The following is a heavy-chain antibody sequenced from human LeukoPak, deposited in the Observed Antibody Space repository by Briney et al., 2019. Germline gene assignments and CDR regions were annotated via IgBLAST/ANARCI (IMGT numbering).Heavy chain of an antibody. D-gene: IGHD5-18*01. J-gene: IGHJ6*03. CDR1: GFTFSSYW. V-gene: IGHV3-74*01. Sequence: GGSLRLSCAASGFTFSSYWMHWVRQASGKGLVWVSRINRDGSSTSYADSVKGRFTISRDNAKNTLYLQMNSLRAEDTAVYYCVAVGYSYGSGYYYTDVWGKGTTVTVSS. CDR2: INRDGSST. CDR3: VAVGYSYGSGYYYTDV.